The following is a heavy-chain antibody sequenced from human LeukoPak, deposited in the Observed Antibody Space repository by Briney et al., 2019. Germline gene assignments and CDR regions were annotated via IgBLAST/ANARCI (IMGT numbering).Heavy chain of an antibody. CDR2: IWFDGSNI. CDR3: ARDSLPMAVTGPFDH. D-gene: IGHD6-19*01. Sequence: GRSLRLSCAASGFNFSSYGMHWVRQAPGKGLEWVTSIWFDGSNIHYADSVKGRVIISRDNSKSALYLQMNSLRAEDTAIYYCARDSLPMAVTGPFDHWGQGALSPSP. CDR1: GFNFSSYG. J-gene: IGHJ4*02. V-gene: IGHV3-33*01.